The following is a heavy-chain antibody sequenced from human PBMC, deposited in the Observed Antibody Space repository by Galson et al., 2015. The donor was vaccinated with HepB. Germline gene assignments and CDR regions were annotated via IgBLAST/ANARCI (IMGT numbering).Heavy chain of an antibody. CDR3: ARHYYDSSGETLDAFDI. CDR1: GYSFTSYW. V-gene: IGHV5-10-1*01. D-gene: IGHD3-22*01. J-gene: IGHJ3*02. Sequence: QSGAEVKKPGESLRISCKGSGYSFTSYWISWVRQMPGKGLEWMGRIDPSDSCTNYSPSFQGHVTISADKSISTAYLQWSSLKASDTAMYYCARHYYDSSGETLDAFDIWGQGTMVTVSS. CDR2: IDPSDSCT.